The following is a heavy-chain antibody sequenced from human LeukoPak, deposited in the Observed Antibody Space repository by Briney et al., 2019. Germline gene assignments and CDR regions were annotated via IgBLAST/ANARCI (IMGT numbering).Heavy chain of an antibody. V-gene: IGHV3-74*01. CDR3: ARDTRETPFDY. CDR2: INGDGTET. J-gene: IGHJ4*02. Sequence: GGSLRLSCAASGFTFSSYWMHWVRQARGKGLVWVSTINGDGTETTYADSVKGRFTISRDNSKNTLYLQMNSLRAEDTAVCYCARDTRETPFDYWGQGTLVTVSS. D-gene: IGHD5-24*01. CDR1: GFTFSSYW.